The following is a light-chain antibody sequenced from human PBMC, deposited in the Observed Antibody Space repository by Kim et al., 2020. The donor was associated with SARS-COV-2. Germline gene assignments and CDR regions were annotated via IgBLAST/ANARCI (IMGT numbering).Light chain of an antibody. CDR1: ESISKY. CDR3: QKYNTAPRT. Sequence: ASVEDTVPITLRARESISKYFSMYQQKPEKVPKLLFYAAYTLRSGVPYRFSGGGSLTDFTLTISRLQPEDVANYYCQKYNTAPRTFGQGTKVDI. CDR2: AAY. V-gene: IGKV1-27*01. J-gene: IGKJ1*01.